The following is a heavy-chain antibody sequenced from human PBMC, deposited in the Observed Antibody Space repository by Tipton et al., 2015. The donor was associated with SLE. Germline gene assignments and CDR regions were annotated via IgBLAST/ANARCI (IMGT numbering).Heavy chain of an antibody. J-gene: IGHJ4*02. CDR2: IYPGDSDT. CDR3: ARGSGTAAAF. D-gene: IGHD2-2*01. Sequence: QSGPEVKKPGESLKISCKGSGYSFTTYWIAWVRQMPGKGLEWMGLIYPGDSDTRYSPSFQGHVTISADRSINTAYLQWSSLEASDTAIFYCARGSGTAAAFWGQGTLVTVSS. V-gene: IGHV5-51*03. CDR1: GYSFTTYW.